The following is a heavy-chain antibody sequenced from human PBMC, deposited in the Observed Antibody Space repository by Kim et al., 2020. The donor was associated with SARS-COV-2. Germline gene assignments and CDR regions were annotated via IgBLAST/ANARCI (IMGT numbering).Heavy chain of an antibody. V-gene: IGHV3-9*01. CDR1: GFTFGDYA. CDR3: ANSYDFWSGFDY. Sequence: GGSLRLSCAASGFTFGDYAMHWVRQAPGKGLEWVSGISWNSGSIGYADSVKGRFTISRDNAKNSLYLQMNSLRAEDTALYYCANSYDFWSGFDYWGQGTLVTVPS. D-gene: IGHD3-3*01. CDR2: ISWNSGSI. J-gene: IGHJ4*02.